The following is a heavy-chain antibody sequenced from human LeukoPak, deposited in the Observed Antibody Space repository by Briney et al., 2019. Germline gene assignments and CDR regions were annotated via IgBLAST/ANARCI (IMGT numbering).Heavy chain of an antibody. CDR1: GFTVSSNY. CDR2: IYSSGST. CDR3: ARDTFGYSYGS. Sequence: PGGSLRLSCAASGFTVSSNYMSWVRQAPGKGLEWVSVIYSSGSTYYADSVKGRSTISRDNSKNTLHLQMNTLRAEDTAVYYCARDTFGYSYGSWGQGTMVTVSS. J-gene: IGHJ3*01. D-gene: IGHD5-18*01. V-gene: IGHV3-53*01.